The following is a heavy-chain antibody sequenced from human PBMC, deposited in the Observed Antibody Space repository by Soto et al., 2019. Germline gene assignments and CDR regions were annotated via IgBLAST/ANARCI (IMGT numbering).Heavy chain of an antibody. Sequence: PSETLSLTCTVSGGSISSGDYYWSWIRQPPGKGLEWIGYIYYSGSTYYNPSLKSRVTISVDTSKNQFSLKLSSVTAADTAVYYCARSKLELGPPGVNWFDPWGQGILVTVSS. V-gene: IGHV4-30-4*01. J-gene: IGHJ5*02. D-gene: IGHD1-7*01. CDR2: IYYSGST. CDR1: GGSISSGDYY. CDR3: ARSKLELGPPGVNWFDP.